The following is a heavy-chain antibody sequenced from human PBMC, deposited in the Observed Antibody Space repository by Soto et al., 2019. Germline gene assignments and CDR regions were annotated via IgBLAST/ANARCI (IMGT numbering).Heavy chain of an antibody. D-gene: IGHD6-19*01. CDR3: AIDSPPAAPYSSAWTGWFDP. CDR2: ISPTSSYI. CDR1: GFSFSSYT. J-gene: IGHJ5*02. Sequence: EVQLVESGGGLVKPGGSLRLSCAASGFSFSSYTMNWVRQAPGKGLDRVSAISPTSSYIYYADSVKGRVTISRDNAKNSLYLQLNSLRAEDTAVYYCAIDSPPAAPYSSAWTGWFDPWGQGTLVTVSS. V-gene: IGHV3-21*01.